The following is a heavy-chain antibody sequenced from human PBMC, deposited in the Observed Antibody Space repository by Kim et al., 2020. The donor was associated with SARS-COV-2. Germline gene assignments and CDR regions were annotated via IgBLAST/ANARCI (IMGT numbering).Heavy chain of an antibody. V-gene: IGHV4-59*01. CDR2: T. J-gene: IGHJ4*02. D-gene: IGHD6-13*01. Sequence: TNHHPPPKSRVTISVDTSKNQFSLKLSSVTAADTAVYYCARDYEAAGIDYWGQGTLVTVSS. CDR3: ARDYEAAGIDY.